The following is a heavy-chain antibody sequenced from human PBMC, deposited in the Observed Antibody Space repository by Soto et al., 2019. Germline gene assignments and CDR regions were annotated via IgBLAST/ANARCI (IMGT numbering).Heavy chain of an antibody. CDR2: ISGSGGST. D-gene: IGHD2-2*01. V-gene: IGHV3-23*01. CDR3: AKDIVVVPAAIEDAFDI. Sequence: HPGGSLRLSCAASGFTFSSYAMSWVRQAPGKGLEWVSAISGSGGSTYYADSVKGRFTISRDNSKNTLYLQMNSLRAEDTAVYYCAKDIVVVPAAIEDAFDIWGQGTMVTVSS. CDR1: GFTFSSYA. J-gene: IGHJ3*02.